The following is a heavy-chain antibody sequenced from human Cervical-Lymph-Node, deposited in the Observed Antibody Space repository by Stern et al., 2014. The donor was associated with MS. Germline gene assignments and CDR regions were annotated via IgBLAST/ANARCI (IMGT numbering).Heavy chain of an antibody. CDR1: GGSISSYY. Sequence: QVQLQESGPGLVKPSETLSLTCTVSGGSISSYYWNWIRQPPGKGLEWIGDIYYSGSTNYNPSLKSRVTISVDTSKNQFSLKLSSVTAADTAVYYCARGTYYYDSSGYYPFDYWGQGTLVTVSS. V-gene: IGHV4-59*01. CDR3: ARGTYYYDSSGYYPFDY. J-gene: IGHJ4*02. CDR2: IYYSGST. D-gene: IGHD3-22*01.